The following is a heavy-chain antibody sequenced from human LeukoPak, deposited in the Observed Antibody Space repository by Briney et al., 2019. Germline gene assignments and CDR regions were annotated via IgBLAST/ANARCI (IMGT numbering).Heavy chain of an antibody. CDR3: AKFKGHYYYDSSGYCDN. CDR2: ISGSGGST. V-gene: IGHV3-23*01. J-gene: IGHJ4*02. CDR1: GFTFSSYA. Sequence: GGSLRLSCAASGFTFSSYAMSWVRQAPGKGLEWISAISGSGGSTYYADSVKGRFTISRDNSKNTLYLQMNSLRAEDTAVFYCAKFKGHYYYDSSGYCDNWGQGTLVTVSS. D-gene: IGHD3-22*01.